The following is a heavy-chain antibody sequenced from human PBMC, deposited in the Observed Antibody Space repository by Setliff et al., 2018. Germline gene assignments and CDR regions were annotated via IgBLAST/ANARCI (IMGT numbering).Heavy chain of an antibody. CDR3: TLPPTTLLAL. CDR1: GFTFSSYS. J-gene: IGHJ4*02. D-gene: IGHD2-2*01. CDR2: ISSSSSTI. V-gene: IGHV3-48*01. Sequence: GESLKISCAASGFTFSSYSMNWVRQAPGKGLEWVSYISSSSSTIYYADSVKGRFTISRDNAKNSLYLQMNSLRAEDTAVYYCTLPPTTLLALWGQERWSPSPQ.